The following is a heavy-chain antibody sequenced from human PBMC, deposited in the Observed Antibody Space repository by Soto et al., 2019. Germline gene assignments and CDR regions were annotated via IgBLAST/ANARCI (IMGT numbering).Heavy chain of an antibody. V-gene: IGHV1-46*01. CDR3: ARDTKPYSSSWYRRGYNWFDP. D-gene: IGHD6-13*01. CDR1: GYTFTSYY. CDR2: INPSGGST. J-gene: IGHJ5*02. Sequence: ASVKVSCKASGYTFTSYYMHWVRQAPGQGLEWMGIINPSGGSTSYAQKFQGRVTMTRDTSTSTVYMELSSLRSEDTAVYYCARDTKPYSSSWYRRGYNWFDPWGQGTLVTVSS.